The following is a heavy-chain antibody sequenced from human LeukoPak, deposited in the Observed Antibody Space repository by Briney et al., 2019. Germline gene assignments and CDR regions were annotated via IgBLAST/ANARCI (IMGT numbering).Heavy chain of an antibody. CDR1: GYTFTGYY. D-gene: IGHD3-9*01. V-gene: IGHV1-2*02. CDR3: ARGSLVLRYFDWSPPGTY. CDR2: INPNSGGT. J-gene: IGHJ4*02. Sequence: ASVTVSCKASGYTFTGYYMHWVRQAPGQGLEWTGWINPNSGGTNYAQKFQGRVTMTRDTSISTAYTELSRLRSDDTAVYYCARGSLVLRYFDWSPPGTYWGQGTLVTVSS.